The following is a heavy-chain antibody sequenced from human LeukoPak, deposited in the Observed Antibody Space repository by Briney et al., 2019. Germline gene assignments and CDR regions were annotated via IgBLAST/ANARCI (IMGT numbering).Heavy chain of an antibody. CDR1: GGSIRSYY. V-gene: IGHV4-59*01. J-gene: IGHJ4*02. Sequence: SETLSLTCTVSGGSIRSYYWSWIRQPPGKGLEGIGYIYYSGSTNYNPSLKSRVTISVDTSKNQFSLKLSSVTAEDTAVYYCARVTVAGEADYWGQGTLVTVSS. CDR2: IYYSGST. D-gene: IGHD6-19*01. CDR3: ARVTVAGEADY.